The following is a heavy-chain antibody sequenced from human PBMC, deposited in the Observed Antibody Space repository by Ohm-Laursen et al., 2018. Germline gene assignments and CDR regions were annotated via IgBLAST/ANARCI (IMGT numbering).Heavy chain of an antibody. CDR2: IKPDGTEQ. Sequence: SLRLSCSASGLTFSIKWMSWVRQAPGKGPEWLANIKPDGTEQYYVDSVKGRFTISRDNSNNTLYLQMNSLRAEDTAVYYCAKRGAYSYYTLPDHWGQGTLVTVSS. J-gene: IGHJ4*02. V-gene: IGHV3-7*01. CDR1: GLTFSIKW. D-gene: IGHD3-3*01. CDR3: AKRGAYSYYTLPDH.